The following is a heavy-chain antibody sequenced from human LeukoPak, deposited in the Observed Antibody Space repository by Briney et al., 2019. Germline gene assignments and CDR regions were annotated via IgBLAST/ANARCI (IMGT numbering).Heavy chain of an antibody. V-gene: IGHV4-61*02. J-gene: IGHJ4*02. Sequence: SETLSLTCTVSGGSISSGGHYWSWIRQPAGKGLEYLGRIYSTGSTNYNPSLRSRVTISADTSKNHFSLKLSSVTAADTAVYYCARDQTYSGSGIYTYFDYWGQGILVTVSS. CDR1: GGSISSGGHY. CDR3: ARDQTYSGSGIYTYFDY. D-gene: IGHD3-10*01. CDR2: IYSTGST.